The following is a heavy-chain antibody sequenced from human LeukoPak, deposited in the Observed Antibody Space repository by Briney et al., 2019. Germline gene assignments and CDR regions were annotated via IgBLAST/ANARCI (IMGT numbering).Heavy chain of an antibody. J-gene: IGHJ5*02. CDR1: GFTFSDYY. V-gene: IGHV3-11*01. CDR3: AREYSSGWYVWFDP. CDR2: ISSSGSTI. Sequence: PGGSLRLSCAASGFTFSDYYMSWIRQAPGKGLEWVSYISSSGSTIYYADSVKGRFTISRDNAKNSLYLQMNSLRAEDTAVYYCAREYSSGWYVWFDPWGQGTLVTVFS. D-gene: IGHD6-19*01.